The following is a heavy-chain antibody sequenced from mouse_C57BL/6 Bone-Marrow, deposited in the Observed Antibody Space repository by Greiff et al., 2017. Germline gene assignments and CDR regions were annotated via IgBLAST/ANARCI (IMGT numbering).Heavy chain of an antibody. CDR3: ASLRRLRRDFDY. CDR2: IHPNSGST. V-gene: IGHV1-64*01. CDR1: GYTFTSYW. J-gene: IGHJ2*01. D-gene: IGHD2-2*01. Sequence: QVQLQQPGAELVKPGASVKLSCKASGYTFTSYWMHWVKQRPGQGLEWIGMIHPNSGSTNYNEKFKSKATLTVDKSSSTAYMQLSSLTSEDSAVYYCASLRRLRRDFDYWGQGTTLTVSS.